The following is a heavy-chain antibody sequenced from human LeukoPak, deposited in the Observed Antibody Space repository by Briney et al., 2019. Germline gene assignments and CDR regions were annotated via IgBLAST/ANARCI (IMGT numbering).Heavy chain of an antibody. CDR2: INHSGST. J-gene: IGHJ3*02. D-gene: IGHD4-23*01. CDR1: GGSFSGYY. CDR3: ATQRWGAFDI. Sequence: SETLSLTCAVYGGSFSGYYWSWIRQPPGKGLEWIGEINHSGSTNYNPSLKSRVTISVDTSKNQFSLKLSSVTAADTAVYYCATQRWGAFDIWGQGTMVTVSS. V-gene: IGHV4-34*01.